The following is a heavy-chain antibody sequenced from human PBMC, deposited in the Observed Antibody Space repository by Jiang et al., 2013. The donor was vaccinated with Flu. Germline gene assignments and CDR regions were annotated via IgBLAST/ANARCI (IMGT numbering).Heavy chain of an antibody. D-gene: IGHD4/OR15-4a*01. CDR1: GLTLSSYE. Sequence: VQLLESGGGLVLPGGSLRLSCVGSGLTLSSYEMNWVRQAPGKGLEWVSFINRGTTIYYADSVKGRFTISRDNAKNSLYLQMNSLRAEDTAVYYCARDSQSGAIDFWGQGTLVTVSS. CDR3: ARDSQSGAIDF. V-gene: IGHV3-48*03. J-gene: IGHJ4*02. CDR2: INRGTTI.